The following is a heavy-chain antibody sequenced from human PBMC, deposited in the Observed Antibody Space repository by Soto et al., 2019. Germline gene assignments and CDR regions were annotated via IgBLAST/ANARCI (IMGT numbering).Heavy chain of an antibody. Sequence: ETLSLTCAVSGDSISRGYHWAWIRQPPGKGLEWVASIYHTGTTYYNPSLTSRVTISVDTSKNQFSLKLSSVTAADTAVYYCARDRVFTIFGVVISHSPYYYGMDVWGQGTTVTVS. CDR1: GDSISRGYH. CDR2: IYHTGTT. J-gene: IGHJ6*02. D-gene: IGHD3-3*01. CDR3: ARDRVFTIFGVVISHSPYYYGMDV. V-gene: IGHV4-38-2*02.